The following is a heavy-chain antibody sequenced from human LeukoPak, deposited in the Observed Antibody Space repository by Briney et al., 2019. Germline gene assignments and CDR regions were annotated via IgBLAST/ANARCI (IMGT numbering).Heavy chain of an antibody. Sequence: KPSETLSLTCTVSGGSISSSSYYWGWIRQPPGKGLEWIGSIYYSGSTYYNPSLKSRVTISVDTSKNQFSLKLSSVTAADTAGDYCATEHYGDYPGWFDPWGQGTLVTVSS. CDR2: IYYSGST. CDR3: ATEHYGDYPGWFDP. J-gene: IGHJ5*02. D-gene: IGHD4-17*01. CDR1: GGSISSSSYY. V-gene: IGHV4-39*07.